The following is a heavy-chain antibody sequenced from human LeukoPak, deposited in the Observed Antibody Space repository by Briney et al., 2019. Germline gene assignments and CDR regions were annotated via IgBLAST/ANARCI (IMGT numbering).Heavy chain of an antibody. CDR2: TYYRSKWYN. V-gene: IGHV6-1*01. Sequence: SQTLSLTCAISGDSVSSNSAAWNWIRQSPSRGLEWLGRTYYRSKWYNDYAVFVKSRITINTDTSKNQFSLQVNSVTPEDTAVYYCARGTRYSSGWTFDYWDQGTLVTVSS. D-gene: IGHD6-19*01. CDR3: ARGTRYSSGWTFDY. J-gene: IGHJ4*02. CDR1: GDSVSSNSAA.